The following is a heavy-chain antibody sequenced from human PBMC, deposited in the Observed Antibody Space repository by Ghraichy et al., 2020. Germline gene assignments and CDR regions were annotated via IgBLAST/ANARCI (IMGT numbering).Heavy chain of an antibody. V-gene: IGHV4-39*01. D-gene: IGHD3-3*01. CDR2: IYYSGST. CDR3: ASQDSVRDFWSGYGNWFDP. CDR1: GGSISSSSYY. J-gene: IGHJ5*02. Sequence: SETLSLTCTVSGGSISSSSYYWGWIRQPPGKGLEWIGSIYYSGSTYYNPSLKSRVTISVDTSKNQFSLKLSSVTAADTAVYYCASQDSVRDFWSGYGNWFDPWGQGTLVTVSS.